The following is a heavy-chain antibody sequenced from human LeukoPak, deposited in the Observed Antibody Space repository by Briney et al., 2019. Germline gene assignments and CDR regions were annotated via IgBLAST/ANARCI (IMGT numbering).Heavy chain of an antibody. V-gene: IGHV1-69*13. D-gene: IGHD2-21*02. Sequence: GASVKVSCKASGGTFSSYALSWVRQAPGQGLEWMGGIIPIFGTANYAQKFQGRVTITADESTSTAYMELSSLRSEDTAVYYCARVSGDLPQYYFDYWGQGTLVTVSS. J-gene: IGHJ4*02. CDR3: ARVSGDLPQYYFDY. CDR1: GGTFSSYA. CDR2: IIPIFGTA.